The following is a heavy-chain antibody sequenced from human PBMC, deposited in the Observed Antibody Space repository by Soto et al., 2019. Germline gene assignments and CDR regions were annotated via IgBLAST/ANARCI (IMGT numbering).Heavy chain of an antibody. J-gene: IGHJ4*02. CDR1: GFTFSSHS. D-gene: IGHD3-10*01. CDR2: ISSSSSHI. CDR3: ARIMTMVRGVSDY. Sequence: EVQLVESGGGLVKPGGSLRLSCAASGFTFSSHSMKWVRQAPGKGLEWVSSISSSSSHIYYADSVKGRFTISRDNAKNSRYLQMDSLRAEDSAVYYCARIMTMVRGVSDYWGQGTLVTVSS. V-gene: IGHV3-21*01.